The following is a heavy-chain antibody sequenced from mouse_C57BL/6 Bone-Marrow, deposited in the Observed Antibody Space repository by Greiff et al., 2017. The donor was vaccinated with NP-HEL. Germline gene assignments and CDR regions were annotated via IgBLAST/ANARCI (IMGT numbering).Heavy chain of an antibody. D-gene: IGHD1-1*01. CDR2: ISNGGGST. CDR1: GFTFSDYY. J-gene: IGHJ4*01. CDR3: ANYYGSSYGAMDY. Sequence: EVQLVESGGGLVQPGGSLKLSCAASGFTFSDYYMYWVRQTPEQRLEWVAYISNGGGSTYYPDTVKGRFTISRDNAKNTLYLQMSRLTSEDTAMYYCANYYGSSYGAMDYWGQGTSVTVSS. V-gene: IGHV5-12*01.